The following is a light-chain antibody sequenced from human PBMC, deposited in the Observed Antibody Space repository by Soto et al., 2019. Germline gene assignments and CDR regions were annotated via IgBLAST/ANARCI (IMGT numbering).Light chain of an antibody. CDR3: QEYKNWPSIT. CDR2: GAS. V-gene: IGKV3-15*01. J-gene: IGKJ5*01. CDR1: QSVRSN. Sequence: EIVMTQSPATLSVSPGERATLSFRSSQSVRSNLAWYQQKPGQAPRLLIYGASTRATGIPARFSGSGSGTDFTLAISSLQSEDFAVYYCQEYKNWPSITFGQGTRLEIK.